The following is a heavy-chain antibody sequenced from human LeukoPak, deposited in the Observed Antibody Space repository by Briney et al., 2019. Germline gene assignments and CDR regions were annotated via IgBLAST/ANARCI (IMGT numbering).Heavy chain of an antibody. CDR1: GGSISSGSYY. J-gene: IGHJ3*02. CDR2: IYTSGST. V-gene: IGHV4-61*02. CDR3: ARDLYSSGWSTFDAFDI. D-gene: IGHD6-19*01. Sequence: SETLSLXCTVSGGSISSGSYYWSWIRQPAGKGLEWIGRIYTSGSTNYNPSLKSRVTISVDTSKNQFSLKLSSVTAADTAVYYCARDLYSSGWSTFDAFDIWGQGTMVTVSS.